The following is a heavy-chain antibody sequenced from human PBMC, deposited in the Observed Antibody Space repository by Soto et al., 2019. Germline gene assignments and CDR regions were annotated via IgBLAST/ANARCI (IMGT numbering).Heavy chain of an antibody. D-gene: IGHD3-22*01. CDR2: IRSKAYGGTT. CDR1: GFTFGDYA. CDR3: TRDQLSRFYSNSDSSGYYRIN. J-gene: IGHJ4*02. Sequence: EVQLVESGGGLVKPGRSLRLSCTASGFTFGDYAMSWFRQAPGKGLEWVGFIRSKAYGGTTEYAASVKGRFTISRDDSKSIAYLQMNSLKTEDTAVYYCTRDQLSRFYSNSDSSGYYRINWGQGTLVTVSS. V-gene: IGHV3-49*05.